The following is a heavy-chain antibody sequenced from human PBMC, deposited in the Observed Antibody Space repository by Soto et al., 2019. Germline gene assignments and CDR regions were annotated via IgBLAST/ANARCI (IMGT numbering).Heavy chain of an antibody. V-gene: IGHV3-74*01. CDR1: GFTFSSYW. Sequence: PGGSLRLSCAASGFTFSSYWMHWVRQAPGKGLVWVSRINSDGSSTSYADSVKGRFTISRDNAKNTLYLQMNSLRAEDTAVYYCARVSGFWSGYFDYWGQGTLVTVSS. CDR3: ARVSGFWSGYFDY. J-gene: IGHJ4*02. D-gene: IGHD3-3*01. CDR2: INSDGSST.